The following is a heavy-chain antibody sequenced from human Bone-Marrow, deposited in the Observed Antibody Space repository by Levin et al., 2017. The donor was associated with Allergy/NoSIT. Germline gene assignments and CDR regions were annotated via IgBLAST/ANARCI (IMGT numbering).Heavy chain of an antibody. D-gene: IGHD3-22*01. Sequence: QTGGSLRLSCAASGFTFSSYGMHWVRQAPGKGLEWVAVISYDGSNKYYADSVKGRFTISRDNSKNTLYLQMNSLRAEDTAVYYCAKDLYYYDVPDAFDIWGQGTMVTVSS. CDR1: GFTFSSYG. CDR2: ISYDGSNK. V-gene: IGHV3-30*18. J-gene: IGHJ3*02. CDR3: AKDLYYYDVPDAFDI.